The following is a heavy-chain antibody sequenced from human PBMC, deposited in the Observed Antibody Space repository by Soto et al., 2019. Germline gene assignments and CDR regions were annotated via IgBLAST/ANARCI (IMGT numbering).Heavy chain of an antibody. V-gene: IGHV3-30-3*01. J-gene: IGHJ4*02. CDR2: ISYDGNNK. CDR3: GRCSSTSCHLGSDY. Sequence: QVQLVESGGGVVQPGRSLRLSCAASGFTFSSYAMNWVRQAPGRGLGWVALISYDGNNKYYADSVKGRFTISRDSSKNTLYLQMNSLRDADTAFYYCGRCSSTSCHLGSDYWGQGTLVTVSS. CDR1: GFTFSSYA. D-gene: IGHD2-2*01.